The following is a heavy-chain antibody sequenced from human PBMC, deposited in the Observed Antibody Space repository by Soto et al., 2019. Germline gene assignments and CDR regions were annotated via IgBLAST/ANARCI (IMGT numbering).Heavy chain of an antibody. Sequence: SETLSLTCTVSGGSISSSSYYWGWIRQPPGKGLEWIGSIYYSGSTYYNPSLKSRVTISVDTSKNQFSLKLSSVTAADTAVYYCARVIMTTVTASFDYWGQGTLVTVSS. D-gene: IGHD4-4*01. CDR3: ARVIMTTVTASFDY. V-gene: IGHV4-39*01. CDR2: IYYSGST. J-gene: IGHJ4*02. CDR1: GGSISSSSYY.